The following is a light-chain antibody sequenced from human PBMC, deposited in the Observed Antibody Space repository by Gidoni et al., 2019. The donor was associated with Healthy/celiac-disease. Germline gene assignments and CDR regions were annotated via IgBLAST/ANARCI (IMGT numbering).Light chain of an antibody. CDR3: CSYAGSYTLV. CDR2: DIS. V-gene: IGLV2-11*01. Sequence: QSALTQPRSVSGSPGQSVTISCTGTSSDVGGYNYVPWYQQHPGKAPKLMIYDISKRPSGVPDRFSVSKSGNTASLTISGLQASDEADYYCCSYAGSYTLVFGGGTTLTVL. CDR1: SSDVGGYNY. J-gene: IGLJ2*01.